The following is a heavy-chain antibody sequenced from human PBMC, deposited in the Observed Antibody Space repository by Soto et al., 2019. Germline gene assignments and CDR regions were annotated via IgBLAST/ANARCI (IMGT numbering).Heavy chain of an antibody. CDR1: GGSISSSSFH. J-gene: IGHJ5*02. V-gene: IGHV4-39*07. D-gene: IGHD3-10*01. Sequence: SETLSLTCTVSGGSISSSSFHWGWIRQPPGKGLEWIGSIYYSGSTYYSPSLKSRVTISVDTSKNQFSLKLSSVTAADTAVYYCARSGQRLWFGETPSNWFDPWGQGTLVTVSS. CDR3: ARSGQRLWFGETPSNWFDP. CDR2: IYYSGST.